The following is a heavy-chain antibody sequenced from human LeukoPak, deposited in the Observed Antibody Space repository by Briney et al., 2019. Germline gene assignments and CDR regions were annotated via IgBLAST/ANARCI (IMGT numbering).Heavy chain of an antibody. D-gene: IGHD3-22*01. CDR2: IIPIFGTA. J-gene: IGHJ3*02. V-gene: IGHV1-69*01. CDR1: GGTFSSYA. CDR3: ARVIGDSSLDAFDI. Sequence: SVKVSCKASGGTFSSYAISWVRQAPGQGREWMGGIIPIFGTANYAQKFQGRVTIPADESTSTAYMELSSLRSEDTAVYYCARVIGDSSLDAFDIWGQGTMVTVSS.